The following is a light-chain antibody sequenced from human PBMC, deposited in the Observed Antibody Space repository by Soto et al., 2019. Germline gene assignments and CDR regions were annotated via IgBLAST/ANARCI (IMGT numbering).Light chain of an antibody. V-gene: IGKV3-11*01. CDR1: QSVSSY. CDR2: DAS. J-gene: IGKJ4*01. CDR3: QQRSNWPLT. Sequence: EIVLTQSPATLSLSPGERTTISCRASQSVSSYLAWYQQKPGQAPRLLIYDASNRATGIPARFSGSGSGTDFTLTISSPEPEDFAVYYCQQRSNWPLTFGGGTKVEIK.